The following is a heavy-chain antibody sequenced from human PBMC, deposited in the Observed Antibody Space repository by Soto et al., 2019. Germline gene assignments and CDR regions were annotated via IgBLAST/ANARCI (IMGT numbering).Heavy chain of an antibody. J-gene: IGHJ4*02. V-gene: IGHV3-30-3*01. Sequence: QVQLVESGGGVVQPGRSLRLSCAASGFTFSSYAMHWVRQAPGKGLEWVAVISYDGSNKYHADSVKGRFTISRDNSKNTLYLQMNSLRAEDTAVYYCARGAASSSYSTDYWGQGTLVTVSS. CDR1: GFTFSSYA. CDR2: ISYDGSNK. D-gene: IGHD6-6*01. CDR3: ARGAASSSYSTDY.